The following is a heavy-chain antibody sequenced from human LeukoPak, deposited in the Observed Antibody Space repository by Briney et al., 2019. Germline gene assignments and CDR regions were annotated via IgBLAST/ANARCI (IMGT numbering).Heavy chain of an antibody. Sequence: ASVKVSCKASGYTFTSYDINWVRQATGQGLAWMGWMNPNSGNTGYAQKFQGRVTMTRNTSISTAYMELSSLRSEDTAVYYCARGVTIFGVIDYYYYMDGWGKGTTVTVSS. CDR3: ARGVTIFGVIDYYYYMDG. J-gene: IGHJ6*03. CDR1: GYTFTSYD. CDR2: MNPNSGNT. D-gene: IGHD3-3*01. V-gene: IGHV1-8*01.